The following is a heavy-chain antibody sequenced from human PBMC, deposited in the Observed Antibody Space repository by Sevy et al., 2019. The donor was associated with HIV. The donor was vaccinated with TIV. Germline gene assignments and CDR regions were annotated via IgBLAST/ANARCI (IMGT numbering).Heavy chain of an antibody. D-gene: IGHD2-2*01. CDR3: ARHCGTTSCSHAFDI. J-gene: IGHJ3*02. CDR2: INHSGST. CDR1: GGSFSGYY. V-gene: IGHV4-34*01. Sequence: SEILSLTCAVYGGSFSGYYWSWIRQPPGKGPEWIGEINHSGSTNYNPSLKSRVTISVDTSKNQFSLKLSSVTAADTAVYYCARHCGTTSCSHAFDIWGQGTIVTVSS.